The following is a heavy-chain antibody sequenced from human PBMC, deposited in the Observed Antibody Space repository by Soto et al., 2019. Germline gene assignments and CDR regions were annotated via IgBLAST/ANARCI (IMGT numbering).Heavy chain of an antibody. V-gene: IGHV3-15*07. CDR1: GFTFSNAW. J-gene: IGHJ6*02. CDR2: IKSKTDGGTT. CDR3: TDTYGDYGMDV. Sequence: GGSLRLSCAASGFTFSNAWMNWVRQAPGKGLEWVGRIKSKTDGGTTDYAAPVKGRLTISRDDSKNTLYLQMNSLKTEDTAVYYCTDTYGDYGMDVWGQGTTVTVSS. D-gene: IGHD4-17*01.